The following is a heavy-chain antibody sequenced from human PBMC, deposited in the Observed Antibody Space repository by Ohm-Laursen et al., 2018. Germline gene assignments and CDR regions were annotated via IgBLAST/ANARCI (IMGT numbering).Heavy chain of an antibody. Sequence: SVKVSCKASGYTFTRYDINWVRQATGQGLEWMGWMNPNSGNTGYAQKFQGRVTVTRNTSISTAYMELSSLRSEDTAVYYCARGIAVAGEVDYWGQGTLVTVSS. CDR3: ARGIAVAGEVDY. CDR1: GYTFTRYD. D-gene: IGHD6-19*01. J-gene: IGHJ4*02. V-gene: IGHV1-8*01. CDR2: MNPNSGNT.